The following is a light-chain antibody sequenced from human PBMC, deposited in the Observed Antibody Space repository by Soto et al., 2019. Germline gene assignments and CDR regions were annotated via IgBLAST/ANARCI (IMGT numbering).Light chain of an antibody. CDR3: SSYTSSSTPCV. J-gene: IGLJ1*01. CDR1: SSDVGGYNY. V-gene: IGLV2-14*01. Sequence: QSALTQPASVSGSPGQSITISCTGTSSDVGGYNYVSWYQQHPGKAPKLMIYEVSNRPSGVSSRFSGSKSGNTASLTISGLQAEDEADYYCSSYTSSSTPCVFGTGTKGTVL. CDR2: EVS.